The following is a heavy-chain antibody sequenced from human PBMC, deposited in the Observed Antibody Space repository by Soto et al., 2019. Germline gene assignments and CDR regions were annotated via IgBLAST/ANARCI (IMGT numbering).Heavy chain of an antibody. CDR1: GGSFSGYY. CDR3: AKATGMAPIDY. CDR2: INHSGST. D-gene: IGHD5-18*01. J-gene: IGHJ4*01. Sequence: SETLSLTCAVYGGSFSGYYWTWIRQPPGTGLEWIGEINHSGSTNYNPSLKSRVTISVDKSKNQFSLKVSSVTAADTAVYYCAKATGMAPIDYCAQRTAVPVSA. V-gene: IGHV4-34*01.